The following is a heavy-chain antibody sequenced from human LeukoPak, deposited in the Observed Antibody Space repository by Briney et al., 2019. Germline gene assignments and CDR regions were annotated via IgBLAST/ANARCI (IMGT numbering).Heavy chain of an antibody. Sequence: GGSLRLSCAASGFSFNNYWMHWVRQGPGKGLVWVSRINGDGTITSYADFVKGQFTISRDNAKNTVYLQMHGLRVEDTAVYYCARAGQGFDSWGQGTLVTVSS. CDR2: INGDGTIT. V-gene: IGHV3-74*01. CDR1: GFSFNNYW. J-gene: IGHJ4*02. CDR3: ARAGQGFDS.